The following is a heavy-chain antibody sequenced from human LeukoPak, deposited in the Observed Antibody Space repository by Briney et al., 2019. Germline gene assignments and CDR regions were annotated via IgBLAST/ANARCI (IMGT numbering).Heavy chain of an antibody. CDR1: GFTFSSYW. Sequence: GGSLRLSCAASGFTFSSYWMSWVRQAPGKGLEWVANIKQDGSEKYYVDSVKGRFTISRDNAKNSVYLQMNSLRAEDTAVYYCAKGYRDGYSARFEYFQHWGQGTLVTVSS. V-gene: IGHV3-7*01. CDR3: AKGYRDGYSARFEYFQH. D-gene: IGHD5-24*01. J-gene: IGHJ1*01. CDR2: IKQDGSEK.